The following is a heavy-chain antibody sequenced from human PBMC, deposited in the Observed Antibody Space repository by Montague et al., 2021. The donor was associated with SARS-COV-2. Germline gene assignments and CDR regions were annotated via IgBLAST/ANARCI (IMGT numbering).Heavy chain of an antibody. CDR2: IYYSGTT. D-gene: IGHD2-21*01. CDR3: AREGAGDWYFDF. J-gene: IGHJ2*01. Sequence: SETLSLTCTVSGGSISSTSYYWGWIRQPPGKGREWNGSIYYSGTTFYNPSLRSLVTMSVDTTKNHFSLRLSSVTAADTAVFYCAREGAGDWYFDFWGRGTLVTVSS. V-gene: IGHV4-39*02. CDR1: GGSISSTSYY.